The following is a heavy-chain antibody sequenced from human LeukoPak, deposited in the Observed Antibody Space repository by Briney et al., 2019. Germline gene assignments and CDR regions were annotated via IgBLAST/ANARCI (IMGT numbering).Heavy chain of an antibody. J-gene: IGHJ4*02. Sequence: GGSLRLSCAASRFTFGSYAMNWVRQVRQGPGKGLEWVSLIQSGGSTYYTDSAKGRFTISRDNSKNTLYLQLNSLRAEDTAVYYCARDDGAGGPFDYWGQGTLVTVSS. CDR1: RFTFGSYA. D-gene: IGHD3-10*01. CDR3: ARDDGAGGPFDY. V-gene: IGHV3-66*01. CDR2: IQSGGST.